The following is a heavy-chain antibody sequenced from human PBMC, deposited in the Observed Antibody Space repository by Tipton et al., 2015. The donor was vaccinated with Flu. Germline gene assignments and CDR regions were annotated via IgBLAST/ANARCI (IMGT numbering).Heavy chain of an antibody. CDR3: ARDSFSYDSSGYYGYYYGMDV. D-gene: IGHD3-22*01. Sequence: TLSLTCAVSGGSISSGGYSWSWIRQPPGKGLEWIGYIYHSGSTYYNPSLKSRVTISVDRSKNQFSLKLSSVIAADTAVYYCARDSFSYDSSGYYGYYYGMDVWGQGTTVTVSS. V-gene: IGHV4-30-2*01. J-gene: IGHJ6*02. CDR1: GGSISSGGYS. CDR2: IYHSGST.